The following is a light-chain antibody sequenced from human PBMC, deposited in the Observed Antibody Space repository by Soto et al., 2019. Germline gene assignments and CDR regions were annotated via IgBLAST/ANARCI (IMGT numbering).Light chain of an antibody. J-gene: IGLJ3*02. V-gene: IGLV2-8*01. CDR2: EVT. CDR1: NNEVGGYNY. CDR3: SSYAASNNFYFV. Sequence: QFVLTHPPSAFRFPWQPVTICLTGTNNEVGGYNYVSWYQQYPGRAPKLMIYEVTKRPSGVPDRFSGSKSGNTAFLTVSGLQAEGEADYYCSSYAASNNFYFVFGGGTKVTDL.